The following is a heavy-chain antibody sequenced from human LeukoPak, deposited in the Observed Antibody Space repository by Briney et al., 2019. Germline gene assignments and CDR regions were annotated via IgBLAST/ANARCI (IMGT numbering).Heavy chain of an antibody. J-gene: IGHJ3*02. CDR1: GGSISSYY. CDR3: ARVKPYCGGDCPNDI. Sequence: SETLSLTCTVSGGSISSYYWSWIRQPPGKGLEWIGYIYYSGSTNYNPSLKSRVTISVDTSKNQFSLKLSSVTAADTAVYYCARVKPYCGGDCPNDIWGQGTMVTVSS. V-gene: IGHV4-59*01. D-gene: IGHD2-21*02. CDR2: IYYSGST.